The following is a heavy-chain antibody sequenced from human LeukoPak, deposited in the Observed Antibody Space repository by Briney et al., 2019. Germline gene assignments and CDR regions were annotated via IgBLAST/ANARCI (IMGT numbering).Heavy chain of an antibody. V-gene: IGHV1-2*06. J-gene: IGHJ5*02. CDR1: GYTFTGYY. CDR2: INPNSGGT. D-gene: IGHD3-3*01. CDR3: ARDKLTITPTSNNWFDP. Sequence: ASVTVSCTASGYTFTGYYMHWVRQAPGQGLEWMGRINPNSGGTNYAQKFQGRVTMTRDTSISTAYMELSRLRSDDTAVYYCARDKLTITPTSNNWFDPWGQGTLVTVSS.